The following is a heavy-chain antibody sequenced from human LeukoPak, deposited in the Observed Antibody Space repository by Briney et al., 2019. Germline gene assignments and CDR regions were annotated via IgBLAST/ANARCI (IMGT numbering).Heavy chain of an antibody. CDR2: IYTSGCT. CDR1: GVSISSGSYY. D-gene: IGHD3-10*01. J-gene: IGHJ4*02. V-gene: IGHV4-61*02. Sequence: SETLSLTCTVSGVSISSGSYYWRCIRQPAGKGLEWIGRIYTSGCTNYNPSLKSRVTISVDTSKNQFSLKLSSVTAADTAVYYCARDGWFGEYYFDYWGQGTLVTVSS. CDR3: ARDGWFGEYYFDY.